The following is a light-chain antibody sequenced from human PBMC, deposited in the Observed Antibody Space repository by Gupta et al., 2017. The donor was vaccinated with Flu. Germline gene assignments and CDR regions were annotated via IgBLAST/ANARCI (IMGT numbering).Light chain of an antibody. CDR1: QSVGSRY. J-gene: IGKJ1*01. V-gene: IGKV3-20*01. Sequence: EIVLTQSPGTLSLSPGERATLSCRASQSVGSRYLAWYQQKPGQAPRRLIYGTSTRATGIPDRFSGSGSGTDFTLNISRLDPEDFAVYFCQQYENTPRTFGQGTKVEIK. CDR3: QQYENTPRT. CDR2: GTS.